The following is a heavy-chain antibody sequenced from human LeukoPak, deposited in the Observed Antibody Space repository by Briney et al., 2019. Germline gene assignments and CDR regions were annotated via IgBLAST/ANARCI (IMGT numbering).Heavy chain of an antibody. CDR1: GYIFSSYW. V-gene: IGHV3-74*01. CDR2: IDTDGTIT. D-gene: IGHD6-13*01. J-gene: IGHJ6*02. Sequence: GGSLRLSCSASGYIFSSYWMHWVRQAPGEGLVWVSRIDTDGTITSYADSVKGRFTISRDNAKNTLYLQMNSLRAEDTAVYYCARDLGSSWGDVYYYYGMDVWGQGTTVTVSS. CDR3: ARDLGSSWGDVYYYYGMDV.